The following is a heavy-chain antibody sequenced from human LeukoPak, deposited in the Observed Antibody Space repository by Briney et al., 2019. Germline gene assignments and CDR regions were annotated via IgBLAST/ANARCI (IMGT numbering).Heavy chain of an antibody. CDR1: GFTFSTFA. Sequence: PGGSLRLSCEASGFTFSTFAMIWVRQPPGKGLEWVSSIFPSGGEIHYADSVKGRFTISRDNSKNTLYLQMNSLRADDTAVYYCARDLGGYCSGGSCYYYYYMDVWGKGTTVTISS. J-gene: IGHJ6*03. V-gene: IGHV3-23*01. CDR3: ARDLGGYCSGGSCYYYYYMDV. D-gene: IGHD2-15*01. CDR2: IFPSGGEI.